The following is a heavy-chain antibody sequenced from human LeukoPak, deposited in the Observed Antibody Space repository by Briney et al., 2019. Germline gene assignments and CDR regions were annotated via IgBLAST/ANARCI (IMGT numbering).Heavy chain of an antibody. D-gene: IGHD5-24*01. V-gene: IGHV1-69*13. Sequence: SSVKVSCKASGGTFSSYAISWVRQAPGQGLEWMGGIIPIFGTANYAQKFQGRVTITADESTSTAYMELSSLRSEDTAVYYCARDRMEMATRHGYYYYMDVWGKGTTVTISS. J-gene: IGHJ6*03. CDR1: GGTFSSYA. CDR2: IIPIFGTA. CDR3: ARDRMEMATRHGYYYYMDV.